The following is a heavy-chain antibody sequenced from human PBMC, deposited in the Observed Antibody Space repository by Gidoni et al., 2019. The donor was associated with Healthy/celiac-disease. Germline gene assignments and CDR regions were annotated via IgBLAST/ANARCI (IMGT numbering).Heavy chain of an antibody. Sequence: ASVKVSCKVSGYTLTELSMHWVRQAPGKGLEWMGGFDPEDGETIYAQKFQGRVTMTEETSTDTAYMELSSLRSEDTAVYYCATEGSSGGSSGGWFDPWGQGTLVTVSS. V-gene: IGHV1-24*01. CDR2: FDPEDGET. D-gene: IGHD2-15*01. J-gene: IGHJ5*02. CDR1: GYTLTELS. CDR3: ATEGSSGGSSGGWFDP.